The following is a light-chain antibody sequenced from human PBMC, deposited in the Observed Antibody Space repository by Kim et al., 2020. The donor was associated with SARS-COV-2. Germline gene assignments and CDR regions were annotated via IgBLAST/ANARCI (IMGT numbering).Light chain of an antibody. CDR2: DAS. Sequence: ESVGDRVTITWRASQGINNYLAWFQQKPGTVPKRLIYDASSLQSGVPSRFSGSGSGTAFTLTISSLQPEDSATYYCLHHHSYPLTFGGGTKVEIK. J-gene: IGKJ4*01. CDR1: QGINNY. V-gene: IGKV1-17*03. CDR3: LHHHSYPLT.